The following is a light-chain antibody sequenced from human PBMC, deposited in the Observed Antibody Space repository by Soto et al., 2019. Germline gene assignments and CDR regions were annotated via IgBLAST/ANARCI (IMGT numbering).Light chain of an antibody. CDR3: SSYTSSNTWV. J-gene: IGLJ3*02. CDR1: SSGVGGYNY. V-gene: IGLV2-14*01. CDR2: EVS. Sequence: QSALTQPASVSGSPGQSITISCTGTSSGVGGYNYVSWYQQHPGKVPRLMIYEVSNRPSGLSNRFSGSKSGNTASLTISGLQAEDEADYYCSSYTSSNTWVFGGGPKLTVL.